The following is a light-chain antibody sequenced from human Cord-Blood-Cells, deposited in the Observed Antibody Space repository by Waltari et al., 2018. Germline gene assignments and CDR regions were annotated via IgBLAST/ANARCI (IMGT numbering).Light chain of an antibody. CDR1: TSDVGGITN. Sequence: QSPLIQPASVPGSPGQPSPTPSPVPTSDVGGITNFPWYQQHPGKAPKLMIYDVSNRPSGVSNRFSGSKSGNTASLTISGLQAEDEADYYCSSYTSSSTVVFGGGTKLTVL. V-gene: IGLV2-14*01. J-gene: IGLJ2*01. CDR3: SSYTSSSTVV. CDR2: DVS.